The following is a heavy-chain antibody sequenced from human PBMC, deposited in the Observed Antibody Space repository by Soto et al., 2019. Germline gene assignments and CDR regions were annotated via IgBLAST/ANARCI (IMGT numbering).Heavy chain of an antibody. V-gene: IGHV3-30*18. CDR2: ISYDGSNK. Sequence: SGGSLRLSCAASGFTFSSYGMHWVRQAPGKGLEWVAVISYDGSNKYYADSVKGRFTISRDNSKNTLYLQMNSLRAEDTAVYYCAKDLGVTIFGVVISDGMDVWGQGTTVTVSS. J-gene: IGHJ6*02. CDR1: GFTFSSYG. CDR3: AKDLGVTIFGVVISDGMDV. D-gene: IGHD3-3*01.